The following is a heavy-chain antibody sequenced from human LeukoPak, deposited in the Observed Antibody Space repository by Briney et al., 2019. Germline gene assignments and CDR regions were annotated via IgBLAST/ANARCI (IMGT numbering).Heavy chain of an antibody. J-gene: IGHJ4*02. CDR3: ARGAKDIVVVPAAIRRRGSFDY. Sequence: SETLSLTCAVYGGSFSGYYWSWIRQPPGKGLEWIGEINHSGSTNYNPSLKSRVTMSVDTSKNQFSLKLSSVTAADTAVYYCARGAKDIVVVPAAIRRRGSFDYWGQGTLVTVSS. CDR2: INHSGST. CDR1: GGSFSGYY. D-gene: IGHD2-2*02. V-gene: IGHV4-34*01.